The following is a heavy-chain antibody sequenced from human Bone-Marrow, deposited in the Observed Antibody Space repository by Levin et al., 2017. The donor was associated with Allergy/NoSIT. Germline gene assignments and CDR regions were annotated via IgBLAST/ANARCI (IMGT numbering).Heavy chain of an antibody. D-gene: IGHD1-1*01. Sequence: GASVKVSCAASGFTFSSCAMNWVRQAPGKGLEWVSAISRSGFSTYYADSVKGRFTISRDNSKNMLYLQMNSLRVVDTAVYYCAKDVSGGTSFLTNVDYWGQGTLVTVSS. CDR2: ISRSGFST. CDR1: GFTFSSCA. CDR3: AKDVSGGTSFLTNVDY. J-gene: IGHJ4*02. V-gene: IGHV3-23*01.